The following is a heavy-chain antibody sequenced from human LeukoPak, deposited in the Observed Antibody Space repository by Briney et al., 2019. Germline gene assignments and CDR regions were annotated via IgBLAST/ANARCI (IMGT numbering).Heavy chain of an antibody. D-gene: IGHD2-21*01. CDR3: ARDRVVIAIAPSAFDI. CDR1: GFTFSSYS. Sequence: GGSLRLSCAAPGFTFSSYSMNWVRQAPGKGLEYVSYISSGSGTIYYADSVKGRFTISRDNAKNSLYLQMNSLRAEDTAVYYCARDRVVIAIAPSAFDIWAKGQWSPSLQ. V-gene: IGHV3-48*04. CDR2: ISSGSGTI. J-gene: IGHJ3*02.